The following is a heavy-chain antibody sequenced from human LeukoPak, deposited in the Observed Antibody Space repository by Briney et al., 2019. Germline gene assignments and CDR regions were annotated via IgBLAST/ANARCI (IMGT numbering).Heavy chain of an antibody. CDR1: GGSISSSSYY. J-gene: IGHJ4*02. D-gene: IGHD6-13*01. CDR3: ARGEQQLVPDY. Sequence: PSETLSLTCTVSGGSISSSSYYWSWIRQPPGKGLEWIGYIYYSGSTNYNPSLKSRVTISVDTSKNQFSLKLSSVTAADTAVYYCARGEQQLVPDYWGQGTLVTVSS. CDR2: IYYSGST. V-gene: IGHV4-61*01.